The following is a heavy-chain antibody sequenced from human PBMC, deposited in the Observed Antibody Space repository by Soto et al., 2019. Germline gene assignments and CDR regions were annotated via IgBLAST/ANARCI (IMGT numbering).Heavy chain of an antibody. J-gene: IGHJ6*02. D-gene: IGHD5-18*01. CDR3: TRDRWIQLWTPYYYYYGMDV. Sequence: GGSLRLSCTASGFTFGDYAMSWFRQAPGKGLEWVGFIRSKAYGGTTEYAASVKGRFTISRDDSKSIAYLQMNSLKTEDTAVYYCTRDRWIQLWTPYYYYYGMDVWGQGTTVTVSS. CDR1: GFTFGDYA. V-gene: IGHV3-49*03. CDR2: IRSKAYGGTT.